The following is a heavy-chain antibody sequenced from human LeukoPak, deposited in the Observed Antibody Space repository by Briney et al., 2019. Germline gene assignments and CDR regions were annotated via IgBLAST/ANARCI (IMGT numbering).Heavy chain of an antibody. D-gene: IGHD3-3*01. J-gene: IGHJ4*02. CDR3: ARLVPERFFQLNPEGYYDY. Sequence: SETLSLTCAISGEPFSGYYWGWIRQPPGKGLELIGEINRNGNTDYDPSLKSRVSMSIDTSKNQFSLKLISVTAADTAVYYCARLVPERFFQLNPEGYYDYWGQGILVTVSS. V-gene: IGHV4-34*01. CDR2: INRNGNT. CDR1: GEPFSGYY.